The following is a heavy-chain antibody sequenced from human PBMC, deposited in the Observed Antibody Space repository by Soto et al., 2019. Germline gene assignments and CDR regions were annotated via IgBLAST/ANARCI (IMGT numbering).Heavy chain of an antibody. CDR1: GFTFSSYS. Sequence: GGSLRLSCAASGFTFSSYSMNWVRQAPGKGLEWVSYISSSSSTIYYADSVKGRFTISRDNAKNSLYLQMDSLRAEDTAVYYCARLEEGGSGSYSYTPIDYWGQGTLVTVSS. CDR3: ARLEEGGSGSYSYTPIDY. D-gene: IGHD3-10*01. J-gene: IGHJ4*02. CDR2: ISSSSSTI. V-gene: IGHV3-48*01.